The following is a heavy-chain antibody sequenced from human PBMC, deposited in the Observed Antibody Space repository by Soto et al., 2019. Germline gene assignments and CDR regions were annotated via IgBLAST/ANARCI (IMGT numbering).Heavy chain of an antibody. J-gene: IGHJ4*02. CDR2: IYYSGST. Sequence: SETLCVPWTVSGGSISSRSYDRGWIRQPPGKGLEWIGSIYYSGSTYYNPSLKSRVTISVDTSKNQFSLKLSSVTAADTAVYYCARGGTTWTFDYWGQGTLVTVSS. V-gene: IGHV4-39*07. CDR3: ARGGTTWTFDY. CDR1: GGSISSRSYD. D-gene: IGHD2-2*01.